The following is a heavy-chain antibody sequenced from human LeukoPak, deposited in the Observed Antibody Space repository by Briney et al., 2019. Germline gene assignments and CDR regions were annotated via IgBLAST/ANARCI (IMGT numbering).Heavy chain of an antibody. Sequence: ASVKVSCKASGYTFTSYGISWVRQAPGQGLEWMGWISAYNGNTNYAQKLQGRVTMTTDTSTSTAYMELRSLRSDDTAVYYCARPVPLWFGERASWFDPWGQGTLVTVSS. J-gene: IGHJ5*02. D-gene: IGHD3-10*01. CDR3: ARPVPLWFGERASWFDP. CDR2: ISAYNGNT. V-gene: IGHV1-18*01. CDR1: GYTFTSYG.